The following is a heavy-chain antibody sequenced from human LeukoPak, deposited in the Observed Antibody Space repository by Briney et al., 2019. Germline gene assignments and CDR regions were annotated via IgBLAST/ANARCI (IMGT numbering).Heavy chain of an antibody. CDR2: IYYSGST. Sequence: SETLSLTCTVSGGSISSYYWSWIRQPPGKGLEWIGYIYYSGSTNYNPSLKSRVTMSVDASKNQFSLKLSSVTAADTAVYYCARAATNVDIVATTHFDYWGQGTLVTVSS. CDR3: ARAATNVDIVATTHFDY. V-gene: IGHV4-59*12. J-gene: IGHJ4*02. CDR1: GGSISSYY. D-gene: IGHD5-12*01.